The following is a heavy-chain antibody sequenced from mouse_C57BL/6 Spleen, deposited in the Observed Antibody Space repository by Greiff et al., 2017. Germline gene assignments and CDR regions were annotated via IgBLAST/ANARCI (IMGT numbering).Heavy chain of an antibody. J-gene: IGHJ2*01. CDR3: ARREVYRDD. CDR2: IDPSDSYT. Sequence: VQLQQPGAELVMPGASVKLSCKASGYTFTSYWLHWVKQRPGQGLEWIGEIDPSDSYTNYNQKFKGKSTLTVDKSSSPAYMQLSSLTSEDSAVYYCARREVYRDDWGQGTTLTVSS. D-gene: IGHD2-1*01. V-gene: IGHV1-69*01. CDR1: GYTFTSYW.